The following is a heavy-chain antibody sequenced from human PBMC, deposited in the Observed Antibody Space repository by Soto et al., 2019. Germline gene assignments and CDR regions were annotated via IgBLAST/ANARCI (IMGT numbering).Heavy chain of an antibody. Sequence: SETLSLTCAVSGGSISSGGYSWSWIRQPPGKGLNYIGYIYHSGSTYYNPSLKSRVTISVDTSKNQFSLELSSVTAADTAVYSCARHPGYCSGSNCYGYYTMDVWGQGTAVTVSS. CDR2: IYHSGST. CDR1: GGSISSGGYS. V-gene: IGHV4-30-2*03. D-gene: IGHD2-2*01. CDR3: ARHPGYCSGSNCYGYYTMDV. J-gene: IGHJ6*02.